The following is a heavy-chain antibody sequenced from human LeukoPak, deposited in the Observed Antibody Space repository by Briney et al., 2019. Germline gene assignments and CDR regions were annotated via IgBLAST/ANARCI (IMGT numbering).Heavy chain of an antibody. J-gene: IGHJ4*02. D-gene: IGHD2-15*01. Sequence: GGSLRLSCAASGFTFRSYTMNWVRQAPGKGLEWVSSISSSSSYIYYADSMKGRFTISRDNAKNSLYLQMNSLRAEDTAVYYCARDRVAAPYYFDYWGQGTLVTVSS. CDR3: ARDRVAAPYYFDY. V-gene: IGHV3-21*01. CDR1: GFTFRSYT. CDR2: ISSSSSYI.